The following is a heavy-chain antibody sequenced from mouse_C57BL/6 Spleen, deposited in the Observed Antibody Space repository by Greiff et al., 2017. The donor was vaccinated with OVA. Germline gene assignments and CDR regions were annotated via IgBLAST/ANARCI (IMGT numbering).Heavy chain of an antibody. D-gene: IGHD3-2*02. Sequence: VQLQQPGAELVRPGSSVKLSCKASGYTFTSYWMDWVKQRPGQGLEWIGNIYPSDSETHYNQKFKDKATLTVDKSSSTAYMQLSSLTSEDSAVYYCARSDSSGPWFAYWGQGTLVTVSA. J-gene: IGHJ3*01. CDR1: GYTFTSYW. V-gene: IGHV1-61*01. CDR2: IYPSDSET. CDR3: ARSDSSGPWFAY.